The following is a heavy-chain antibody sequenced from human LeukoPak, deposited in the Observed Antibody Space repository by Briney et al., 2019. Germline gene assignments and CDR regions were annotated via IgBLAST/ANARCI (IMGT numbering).Heavy chain of an antibody. CDR3: ARKRGYSYGELFDY. V-gene: IGHV4-39*01. Sequence: PSETLSLTCTVSGRSISSSSYYWGWIRQPPGRGLEWTGRIYYSGSTYYNPSLKSRVAISVDTSKNQCALKLSSVTAADTAVYYCARKRGYSYGELFDYWGQGTLVTVSS. CDR2: IYYSGST. D-gene: IGHD5-18*01. J-gene: IGHJ4*02. CDR1: GRSISSSSYY.